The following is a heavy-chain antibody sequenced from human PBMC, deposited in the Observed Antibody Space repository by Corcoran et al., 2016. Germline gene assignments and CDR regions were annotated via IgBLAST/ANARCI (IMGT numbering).Heavy chain of an antibody. CDR1: GYTLTSYY. J-gene: IGHJ4*02. CDR3: AGGFAVTGHSPFDD. Sequence: QVQLVQSGAEVKKPGASVKVSCKASGYTLTSYYMHWVRQAHGQGLEWMGIINPSGGSTSYAQRFKGRVTMTRDTSTSTVYMELSSLRSEDTAVYYCAGGFAVTGHSPFDDWGQGTLVTVSS. CDR2: INPSGGST. V-gene: IGHV1-46*01. D-gene: IGHD4-17*01.